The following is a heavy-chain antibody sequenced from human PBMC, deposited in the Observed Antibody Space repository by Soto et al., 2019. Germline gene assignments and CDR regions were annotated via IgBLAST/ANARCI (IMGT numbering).Heavy chain of an antibody. Sequence: QVQLVESGGGVVQPGRSLRLSCAASGFTFSSYAMHWVRQAPGKGLEWVAVISYDGSNKYYADSVKGRFTISRDNSKNTLYLQMNSLRAEDTAVYYCASGIVGAMRYYYGMDVWGQGTTVTVSS. V-gene: IGHV3-30-3*01. CDR3: ASGIVGAMRYYYGMDV. CDR2: ISYDGSNK. J-gene: IGHJ6*02. D-gene: IGHD1-26*01. CDR1: GFTFSSYA.